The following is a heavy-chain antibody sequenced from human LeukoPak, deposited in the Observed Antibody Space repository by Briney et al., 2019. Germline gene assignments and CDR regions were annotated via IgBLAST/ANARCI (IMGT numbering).Heavy chain of an antibody. CDR3: ARGYGDYLFYFDY. CDR1: GGAVSSGSYY. D-gene: IGHD4-17*01. Sequence: PSETLSLTCTVSGGAVSSGSYYWSWIRQPPGKGLEWIGYIYYSGSTNYNPSLKSRVTISVDTSKNQFSLKLSSVTAADTAVYYCARGYGDYLFYFDYWGQGTLATVSS. J-gene: IGHJ4*02. V-gene: IGHV4-61*01. CDR2: IYYSGST.